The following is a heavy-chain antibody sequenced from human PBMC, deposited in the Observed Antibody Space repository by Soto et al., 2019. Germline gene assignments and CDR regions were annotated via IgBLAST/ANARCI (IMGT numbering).Heavy chain of an antibody. CDR3: ARLRWETENNWFDP. Sequence: SETLSLTCTVSGGSISSGGYYWSWIRQHPGKGLEWMGYIYHSGSTHYNPSLKSRLTISIDTSTNRFSLNLTSVTAADTAVYFCARLRWETENNWFDPWGQGALVTVSS. V-gene: IGHV4-30-4*08. CDR2: IYHSGST. CDR1: GGSISSGGYY. D-gene: IGHD1-26*01. J-gene: IGHJ5*02.